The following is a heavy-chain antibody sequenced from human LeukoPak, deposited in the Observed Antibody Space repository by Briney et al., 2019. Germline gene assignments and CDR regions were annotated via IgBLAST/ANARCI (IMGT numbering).Heavy chain of an antibody. CDR1: GFNFRTYG. V-gene: IGHV3-30-3*02. D-gene: IGHD3-16*02. J-gene: IGHJ4*02. CDR2: ISYDGSNK. CDR3: AKIRPLGELSSAHYFDY. Sequence: GRSLRLSCAASGFNFRTYGMHWVRQAPGKGLEWLAVISYDGSNKYYADSVKGRFTISRDNSKNTLYLQMNSLRAEDTAVYYCAKIRPLGELSSAHYFDYWGQGTLVTVSS.